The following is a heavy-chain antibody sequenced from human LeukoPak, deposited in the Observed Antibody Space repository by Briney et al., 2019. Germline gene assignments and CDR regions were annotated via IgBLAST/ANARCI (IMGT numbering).Heavy chain of an antibody. D-gene: IGHD2-2*01. CDR2: IKQDGSEK. CDR3: ASTRYCSSTSWYEVYFQH. V-gene: IGHV3-7*03. Sequence: GGSLRLSCAASGFTFSSYWMSWVRQAPGKGLEWVANIKQDGSEKYYVDSVKGRFTISRDNAKNSLYLQMNSLRAEDTAVYYCASTRYCSSTSWYEVYFQHWGQGTLVTVSS. CDR1: GFTFSSYW. J-gene: IGHJ1*01.